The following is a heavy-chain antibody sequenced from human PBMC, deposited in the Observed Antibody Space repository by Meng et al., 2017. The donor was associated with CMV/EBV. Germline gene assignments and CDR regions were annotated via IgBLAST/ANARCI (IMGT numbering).Heavy chain of an antibody. CDR1: GYTFTGYY. Sequence: ASVKVSCKASGYTFTGYYMHWVRQAPGQGVEWMGWINPNSGGTNYAQKFQGRVTMTRDTSISTAYMELSRLRSDDTAVYYCARDYQLERRSDDYWGQGTLVTVSS. D-gene: IGHD1-1*01. CDR3: ARDYQLERRSDDY. J-gene: IGHJ4*02. CDR2: INPNSGGT. V-gene: IGHV1-2*02.